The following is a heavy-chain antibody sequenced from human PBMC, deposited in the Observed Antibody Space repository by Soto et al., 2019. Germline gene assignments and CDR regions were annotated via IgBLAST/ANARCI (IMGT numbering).Heavy chain of an antibody. J-gene: IGHJ5*02. CDR3: AREEGGGYDHRWFDP. Sequence: QVQLQEPGPGLVKPSQTLSLTCTVSGGSISSGGYYWSWIRQHPGKGLGWIGYIYYSGSTYYNPYLKSRVTIAVDTSKNQVSLKLSSVTAADTAVYYCAREEGGGYDHRWFDPWGQGTLVTVSS. CDR1: GGSISSGGYY. D-gene: IGHD5-12*01. CDR2: IYYSGST. V-gene: IGHV4-31*03.